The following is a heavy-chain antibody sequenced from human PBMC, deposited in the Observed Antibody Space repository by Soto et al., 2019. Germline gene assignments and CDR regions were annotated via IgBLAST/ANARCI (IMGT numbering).Heavy chain of an antibody. CDR2: INPNSGGT. Sequence: QVQLVQSGAEVKKPGASVKVSCKASGYTFTGYYMHWVRQAPGQGLEWMGWINPNSGGTKYAQKFQGWVTMTRDTSISTAYMELSRLRSDDTAVYYCARERIAARIFDYWGQGTLVTVSS. D-gene: IGHD6-6*01. CDR1: GYTFTGYY. CDR3: ARERIAARIFDY. J-gene: IGHJ4*02. V-gene: IGHV1-2*04.